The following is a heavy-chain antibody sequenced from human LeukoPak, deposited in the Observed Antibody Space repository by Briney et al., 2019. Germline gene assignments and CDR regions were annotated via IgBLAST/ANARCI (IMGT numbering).Heavy chain of an antibody. D-gene: IGHD1-26*01. CDR2: IYYSGST. Sequence: SETLSLTCTVSGGSISSSSYYWGWIRQPPGKGLEWIGSIYYSGSTYYNPSLKSRVTISVDTSKNQFSLKLSSVTAADTAVYYCARHLEPNRGSSYVSWGQGTLVTVSS. J-gene: IGHJ4*02. CDR3: ARHLEPNRGSSYVS. CDR1: GGSISSSSYY. V-gene: IGHV4-39*01.